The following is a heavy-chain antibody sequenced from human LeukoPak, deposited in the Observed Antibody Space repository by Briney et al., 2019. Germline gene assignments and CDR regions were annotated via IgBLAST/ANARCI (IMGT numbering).Heavy chain of an antibody. Sequence: PGGSLRLSCAASAFTFSTYGMHWVRQAPGKGLEWVAVISYDGSNKYYADSVKGRFTISRDNSKNTLYLQMNSLEAEGTAVYYCAKDMDSYGWSYYFDYWGQGTLVTVSS. CDR1: AFTFSTYG. D-gene: IGHD5-18*01. CDR2: ISYDGSNK. V-gene: IGHV3-30*18. CDR3: AKDMDSYGWSYYFDY. J-gene: IGHJ4*02.